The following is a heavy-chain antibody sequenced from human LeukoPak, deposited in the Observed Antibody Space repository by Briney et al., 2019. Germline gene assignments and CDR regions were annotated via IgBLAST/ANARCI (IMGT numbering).Heavy chain of an antibody. CDR2: IIPIFGTA. Sequence: ASVKVSCKASGGAFSSYAISWVRQAPGQGLEWMGGIIPIFGTANYAQKFQGRVTITADESTSTAYMELSSLRSEDTAVYYCARSRGIVVVVAATTFDYWGQGTLVTVSS. CDR3: ARSRGIVVVVAATTFDY. CDR1: GGAFSSYA. J-gene: IGHJ4*02. D-gene: IGHD2-15*01. V-gene: IGHV1-69*13.